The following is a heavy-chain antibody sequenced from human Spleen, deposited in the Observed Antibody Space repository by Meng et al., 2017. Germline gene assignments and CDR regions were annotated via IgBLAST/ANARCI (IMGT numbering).Heavy chain of an antibody. D-gene: IGHD6-19*01. CDR3: ARGAYSSGWFEKMKWFDP. CDR2: IASSGTTI. Sequence: GGSLRLSCAASGFTFSNYEMNWVRQAPGKGLEWVSYIASSGTTIYYADSVKGRFTISRDNAKNSLYLQMDSLRAEDTALYYCARGAYSSGWFEKMKWFDPWGQGNRVNGYS. CDR1: GFTFSNYE. V-gene: IGHV3-48*03. J-gene: IGHJ5*01.